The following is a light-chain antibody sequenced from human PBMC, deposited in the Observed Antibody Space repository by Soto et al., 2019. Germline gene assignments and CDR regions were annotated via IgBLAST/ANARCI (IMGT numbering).Light chain of an antibody. CDR3: SSYTNRSTFV. Sequence: QSALTQPASVSGSPGQSITISCTGTSSDDGGYNYVSWYQQHPGKAPKLMIYEVTNRPSGVSNRLSGTKSGNTASLTISGLQAEDEADYYCSSYTNRSTFVFGTGTRSRS. CDR1: SSDDGGYNY. CDR2: EVT. J-gene: IGLJ1*01. V-gene: IGLV2-14*01.